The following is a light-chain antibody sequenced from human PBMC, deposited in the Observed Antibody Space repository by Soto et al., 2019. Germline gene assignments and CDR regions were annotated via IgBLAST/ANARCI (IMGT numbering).Light chain of an antibody. CDR2: DAS. J-gene: IGKJ4*01. CDR1: QSVSSY. V-gene: IGKV3-11*01. CDR3: QQRSNWPST. Sequence: EIVLTQSPATLSLSPGERATLSCRASQSVSSYLAWYQQKPGQAPRLLIYDASNRATGIPARFRGSGSGTDFTLTISSLAPEDFAVYYCQQRSNWPSTFGGGTKVEIK.